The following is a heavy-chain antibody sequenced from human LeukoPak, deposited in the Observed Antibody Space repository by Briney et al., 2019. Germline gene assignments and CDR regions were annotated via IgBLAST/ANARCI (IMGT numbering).Heavy chain of an antibody. CDR2: INPNSGGT. CDR3: ARDSEFSGDAFDI. CDR1: GYTFTGYY. J-gene: IGHJ3*02. V-gene: IGHV1-2*02. D-gene: IGHD2/OR15-2a*01. Sequence: AASVKASCKASGYTFTGYYMHWVRQAPGQGLEWMGWINPNSGGTNYAQKFQGRVTMTRDTSISTAYMELSRLRSDDTAVYYCARDSEFSGDAFDIWGQGTMVTVSS.